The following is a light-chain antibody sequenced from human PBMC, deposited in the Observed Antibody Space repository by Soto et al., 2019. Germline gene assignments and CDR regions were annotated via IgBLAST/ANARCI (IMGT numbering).Light chain of an antibody. V-gene: IGKV3-20*01. CDR1: QSVSSY. J-gene: IGKJ1*01. Sequence: EIVLTQSPGTLSLSPGESTTLSCRASQSVSSYLAWYQQKSGQAPRLLIYGASNRATGIPDRFSGSGSGTDFTLTISRLEPEDFAVYYCEQYGGSPRTFGQGTKVDIK. CDR2: GAS. CDR3: EQYGGSPRT.